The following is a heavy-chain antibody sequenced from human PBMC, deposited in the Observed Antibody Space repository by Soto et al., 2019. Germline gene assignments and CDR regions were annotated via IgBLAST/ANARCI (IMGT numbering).Heavy chain of an antibody. CDR3: ARAAAGIYYYGMDG. Sequence: GGSLRLSCAASGFTFSSYGMHWGRQAPGKGLEWVAVIWYDGSNKYYADSVKGRFTISRDNSKNTLYLQMNSLRAEDTAVYYCARAAAGIYYYGMDGWGQGTTVTVSS. D-gene: IGHD6-13*01. J-gene: IGHJ6*02. CDR2: IWYDGSNK. V-gene: IGHV3-33*01. CDR1: GFTFSSYG.